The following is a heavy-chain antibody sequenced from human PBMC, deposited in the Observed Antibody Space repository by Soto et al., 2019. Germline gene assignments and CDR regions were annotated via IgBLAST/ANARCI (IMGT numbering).Heavy chain of an antibody. CDR2: MDPNSGNT. V-gene: IGHV1-8*01. J-gene: IGHJ6*03. CDR3: ATTISTVTISSYYYYYMDV. Sequence: GASVKVSCKASGYTFTSYDINWVRQATGQGLEWMGWMDPNSGNTGYAQKFQGRVTMTRNTSISTAYMELSSLRSEDTAVYYCATTISTVTISSYYYYYMDVWGKGTTVTVSS. D-gene: IGHD4-17*01. CDR1: GYTFTSYD.